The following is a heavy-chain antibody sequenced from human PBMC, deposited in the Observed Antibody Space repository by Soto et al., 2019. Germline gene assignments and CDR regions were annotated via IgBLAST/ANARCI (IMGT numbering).Heavy chain of an antibody. Sequence: SETLSLTCTVSGGSISSGAHYWSWIRQLPGKGLEWIGNIYYSGSNYYNPSLKSRVTISVDTSNNQFSLNLSSVTAADTAIYYCARDRYGVPRGDYFDSWGQGILVTVSS. V-gene: IGHV4-31*03. CDR2: IYYSGSN. CDR1: GGSISSGAHY. D-gene: IGHD4-17*01. CDR3: ARDRYGVPRGDYFDS. J-gene: IGHJ4*02.